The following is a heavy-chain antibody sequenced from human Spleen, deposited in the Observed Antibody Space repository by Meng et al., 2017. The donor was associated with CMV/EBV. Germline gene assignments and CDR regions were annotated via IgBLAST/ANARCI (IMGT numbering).Heavy chain of an antibody. V-gene: IGHV1-46*02. J-gene: IGHJ4*02. D-gene: IGHD7-27*01. CDR1: GYTLNTYD. CDR3: ATRPSLGSPVPFDF. CDR2: INPRGGSR. Sequence: SGYTLNTYDIHWVRQAPGQGLEWMGIINPRGGSRSSAQKFQGRLTMTSDTSTSTVYMDLTSLRSDDTAVYYCATRPSLGSPVPFDFWGQGTLVTVSS.